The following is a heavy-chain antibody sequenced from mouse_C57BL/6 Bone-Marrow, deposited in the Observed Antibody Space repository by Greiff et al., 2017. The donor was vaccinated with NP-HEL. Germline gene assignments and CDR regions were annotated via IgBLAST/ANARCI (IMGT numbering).Heavy chain of an antibody. CDR2: ISSGSSTL. Sequence: EVQLVESGGGLVKPGGSLKLSCAASGFTFSDYGMHWVRQAPEKGLEWVAYISSGSSTLYYADTVKGRFTISRDNAKNTLCLQMTSLRSEDTAMYYCARRYRGLYYYAMDYWGQGTSVTVSS. V-gene: IGHV5-17*01. D-gene: IGHD2-12*01. CDR3: ARRYRGLYYYAMDY. J-gene: IGHJ4*01. CDR1: GFTFSDYG.